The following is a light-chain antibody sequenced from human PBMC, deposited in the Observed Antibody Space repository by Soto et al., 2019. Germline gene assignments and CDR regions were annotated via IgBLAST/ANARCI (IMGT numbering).Light chain of an antibody. CDR1: TSDLGDYNY. CDR2: DVS. J-gene: IGLJ1*01. V-gene: IGLV2-14*03. CDR3: SSYTSSAALYV. Sequence: QSALTQPASVSGSPGQSITISCTGTTSDLGDYNYVSWYQQHPGKAPKLMIYDVSNRPSGVSNRFSGAKSGTTASLTISGLQAEDEADYYCSSYTSSAALYVFGTGTKVTVL.